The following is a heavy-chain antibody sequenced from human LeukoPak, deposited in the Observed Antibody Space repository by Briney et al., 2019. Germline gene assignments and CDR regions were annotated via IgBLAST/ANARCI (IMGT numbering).Heavy chain of an antibody. CDR3: AKDRPYYYGSGGYSYRDY. CDR2: ISGSGGST. Sequence: GGSLRLSCAASGFTFSSYGMSWVRQAPGKGLEWVSAISGSGGSTYYADSVKGRFTISRDNSENTLYLQMNSLRAEDTAVYYCAKDRPYYYGSGGYSYRDYWGQGTLVTVSS. J-gene: IGHJ4*02. V-gene: IGHV3-23*01. CDR1: GFTFSSYG. D-gene: IGHD3-10*01.